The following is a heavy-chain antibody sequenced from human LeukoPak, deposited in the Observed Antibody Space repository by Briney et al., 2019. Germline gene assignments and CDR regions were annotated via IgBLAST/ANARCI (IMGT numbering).Heavy chain of an antibody. CDR2: FKPNSGDT. CDR3: ARDDEGRANFDF. V-gene: IGHV1-2*02. Sequence: VASVKVSCMASGYTFTGHYMHWVRQAPGQGLEWMGWFKPNSGDTNYAQKFQGRFTMTWDTSISTAYMELTRLRSDDTAVYYCARDDEGRANFDFWGQGTLVTVSS. CDR1: GYTFTGHY. J-gene: IGHJ4*02.